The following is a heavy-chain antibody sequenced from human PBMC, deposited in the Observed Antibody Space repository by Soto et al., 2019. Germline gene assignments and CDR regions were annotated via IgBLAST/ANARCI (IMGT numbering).Heavy chain of an antibody. Sequence: PGGSLRLSCAASGFTFSIYGMHWVRQAPGKGLEWVAVISYDGSNKYYADSVKGRFTISRDNSKNTLYLQMNSLRAEDTAVYYYAKAVLRFLEWRYYGIDVWGQGTTVTVSS. CDR3: AKAVLRFLEWRYYGIDV. CDR2: ISYDGSNK. CDR1: GFTFSIYG. D-gene: IGHD3-3*01. J-gene: IGHJ6*02. V-gene: IGHV3-30*18.